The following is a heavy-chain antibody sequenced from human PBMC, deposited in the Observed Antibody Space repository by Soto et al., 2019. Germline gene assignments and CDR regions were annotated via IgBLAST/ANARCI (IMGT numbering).Heavy chain of an antibody. J-gene: IGHJ6*02. CDR2: IYSSGDRK. CDR3: AKGPISPYGMDV. V-gene: IGHV3-23*01. Sequence: EEQLLESGGGLVQPGGSLRLSCAASGFTFSSYAMSWVRQAPGKGLECVSSIYSSGDRKYFADSVKGRFTISRDNSKNTLYLQMNSLGAEDTAVYYCAKGPISPYGMDVWGQGTTVTVSS. D-gene: IGHD3-3*01. CDR1: GFTFSSYA.